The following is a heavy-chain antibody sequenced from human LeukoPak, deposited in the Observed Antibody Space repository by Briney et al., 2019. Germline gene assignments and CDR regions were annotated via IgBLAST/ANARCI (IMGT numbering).Heavy chain of an antibody. CDR3: AKVQASQDYYGSGSSS. D-gene: IGHD3-10*01. Sequence: GGSLRLSCAASGFTFSSYAMSWVRQAPGKGLEWFSAISGSGGSTYYADSVKGRFTISRDNSKNTLYLQMNSLRAEDTAVYYCAKVQASQDYYGSGSSSWGQGTLVTVSS. J-gene: IGHJ5*02. V-gene: IGHV3-23*01. CDR1: GFTFSSYA. CDR2: ISGSGGST.